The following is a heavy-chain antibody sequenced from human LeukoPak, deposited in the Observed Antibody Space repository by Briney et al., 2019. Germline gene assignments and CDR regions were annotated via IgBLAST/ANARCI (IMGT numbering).Heavy chain of an antibody. CDR1: GGSFSGYY. J-gene: IGHJ6*02. Sequence: PSETLSLTCAVYGGSFSGYYWSWIRQPPGKGLEWIGEINHSGSTNYNPSLKSRVTISVDTSKNQFSLKLSSVTAADTAVYYCARSRYSYYGMDVWGQGTTVTVSS. V-gene: IGHV4-34*09. CDR3: ARSRYSYYGMDV. CDR2: INHSGST. D-gene: IGHD3-9*01.